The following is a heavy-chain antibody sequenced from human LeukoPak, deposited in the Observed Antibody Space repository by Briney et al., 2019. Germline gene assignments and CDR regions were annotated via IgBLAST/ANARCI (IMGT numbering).Heavy chain of an antibody. Sequence: GESLKISCKGSGYSFTSYWIGWVRQMPGKGLEWMGIIYPGDSDTRYSPSFQGHVTISADKSISPAYLQWSSLKASDTAMYYCARLESHAYSSGYYYYFDYWGQGTLVTVSS. V-gene: IGHV5-51*01. CDR2: IYPGDSDT. J-gene: IGHJ4*02. D-gene: IGHD3-22*01. CDR1: GYSFTSYW. CDR3: ARLESHAYSSGYYYYFDY.